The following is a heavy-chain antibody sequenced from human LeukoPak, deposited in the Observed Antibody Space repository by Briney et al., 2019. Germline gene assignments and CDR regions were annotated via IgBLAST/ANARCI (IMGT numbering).Heavy chain of an antibody. V-gene: IGHV4-61*01. Sequence: SGTLSLTCTVSGGSVSSGSYYWSWIRQPPGKGLEWIGYIYYSGSTNYNPSLKSRVTISVDTSKNQFSLKLSSVTAADTAVYYCAREAVRTANFDAFDIWGQGTMVTVSS. CDR2: IYYSGST. D-gene: IGHD2-2*01. CDR1: GGSVSSGSYY. J-gene: IGHJ3*02. CDR3: AREAVRTANFDAFDI.